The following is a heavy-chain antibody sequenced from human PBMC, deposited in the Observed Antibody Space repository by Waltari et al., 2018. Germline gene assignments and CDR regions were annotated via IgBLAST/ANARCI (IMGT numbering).Heavy chain of an antibody. V-gene: IGHV4-4*02. D-gene: IGHD3-3*01. CDR2: VYGRGSP. Sequence: QVQLQESGPGLVKPSETLSLTCAISGDSLNNNHWWGWLRQAPGKGLGWVGQVYGRGSPMYNPSVKGRFTIAADNSKNQFSLTLKSVTAADTATYYCARGLTQFGATTGFDYWGQGMLVYVSS. J-gene: IGHJ4*02. CDR3: ARGLTQFGATTGFDY. CDR1: GDSLNNNHW.